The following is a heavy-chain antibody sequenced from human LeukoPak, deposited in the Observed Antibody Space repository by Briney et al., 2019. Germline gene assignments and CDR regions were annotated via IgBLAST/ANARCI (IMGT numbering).Heavy chain of an antibody. CDR3: ARDSGRPPECYYYGMDV. CDR2: ISYDGSNK. Sequence: PGGSLRLSCAASGFTFSSYAMHWVRQAPGKGLEWVAVISYDGSNKYYADSVKGRFTISRDNSKNTLYLQMNSLRAEDTAVYYCARDSGRPPECYYYGMDVWGKGTTVTVSS. CDR1: GFTFSSYA. V-gene: IGHV3-30*04. J-gene: IGHJ6*04.